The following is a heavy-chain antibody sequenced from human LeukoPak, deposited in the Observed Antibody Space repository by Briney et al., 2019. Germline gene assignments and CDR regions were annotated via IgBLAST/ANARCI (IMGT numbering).Heavy chain of an antibody. V-gene: IGHV4-59*08. CDR3: ARLGSYYESSGYWYYFDY. D-gene: IGHD3-22*01. J-gene: IGHJ4*02. CDR2: IYYSGTT. Sequence: SETLSLTCTVSGGSISSYYWSWIRQPPGKGLEWIGYIYYSGTTYYNPSLKSRVTISVDTSKNQFSLKLSSVTAADTAVYYCARLGSYYESSGYWYYFDYRGQGTLVTVSS. CDR1: GGSISSYY.